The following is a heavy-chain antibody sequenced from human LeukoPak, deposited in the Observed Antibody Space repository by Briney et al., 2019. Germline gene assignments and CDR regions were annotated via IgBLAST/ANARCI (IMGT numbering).Heavy chain of an antibody. Sequence: SETLSLTCAVSGGSINSYYWTWIRQPPGKGLEWIGYIYYSGSTNYNPSLKSRVTIAVDTSKNQFSLKLSSVTAADTAVYYCASFGRRDGYNPYYFDYWGQGSLVTVSS. CDR3: ASFGRRDGYNPYYFDY. J-gene: IGHJ4*02. V-gene: IGHV4-59*08. CDR1: GGSINSYY. D-gene: IGHD5-24*01. CDR2: IYYSGST.